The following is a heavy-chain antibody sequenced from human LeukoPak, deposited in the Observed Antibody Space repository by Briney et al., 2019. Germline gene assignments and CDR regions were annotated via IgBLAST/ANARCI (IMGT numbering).Heavy chain of an antibody. CDR3: ASSGSYYWFDP. Sequence: SETLSLTCTVPGGSISSSSYYWGWIRQPPGKGFEWIGSLYYSGSTFYNPSLKSRVTISVDTSKNQFSLKLSSVTAADTAVYYCASSGSYYWFDPWGQGTLVTVSS. J-gene: IGHJ5*02. D-gene: IGHD1-26*01. CDR1: GGSISSSSYY. V-gene: IGHV4-39*01. CDR2: LYYSGST.